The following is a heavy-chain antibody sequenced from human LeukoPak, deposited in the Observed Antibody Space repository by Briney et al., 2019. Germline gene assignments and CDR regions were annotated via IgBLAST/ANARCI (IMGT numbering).Heavy chain of an antibody. CDR3: ARDVPGAMIEYYMDV. CDR1: GFTFSSYC. Sequence: GGSLRLSCAASGFTFSSYCMNWVRQAPGKGLEWVSSISSSSSYIYYADSVKGRFTISRDNAKNSLYLQMNSLRAEDTAVYYCARDVPGAMIEYYMDVWGKGTTVTVSS. J-gene: IGHJ6*03. V-gene: IGHV3-21*01. CDR2: ISSSSSYI. D-gene: IGHD3-22*01.